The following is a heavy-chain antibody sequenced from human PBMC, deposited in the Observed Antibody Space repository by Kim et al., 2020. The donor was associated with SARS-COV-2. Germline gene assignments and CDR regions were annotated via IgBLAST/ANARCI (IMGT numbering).Heavy chain of an antibody. D-gene: IGHD3-10*01. Sequence: SGQGRFTIARDTAKNSLYLQMNSLRAEDTAVYYCARESERFGELFNWFDPWGQGTLVTVSS. V-gene: IGHV3-21*01. J-gene: IGHJ5*02. CDR3: ARESERFGELFNWFDP.